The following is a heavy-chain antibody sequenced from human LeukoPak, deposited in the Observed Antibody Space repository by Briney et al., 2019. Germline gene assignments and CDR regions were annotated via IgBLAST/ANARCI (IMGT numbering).Heavy chain of an antibody. CDR1: GGTFSSHT. CDR3: ARIPSGDVDTAMVMYYHYGMDV. V-gene: IGHV1-69*02. Sequence: SVKVSCKASGGTFSSHTISWVRQAPEQGPEWMGRIIPLFGIVNYAQKFQDRVTITADKSTSTAYMEVSSLRSEDTAVYYCARIPSGDVDTAMVMYYHYGMDVWGQGTTVTVSS. D-gene: IGHD5-18*01. J-gene: IGHJ6*02. CDR2: IIPLFGIV.